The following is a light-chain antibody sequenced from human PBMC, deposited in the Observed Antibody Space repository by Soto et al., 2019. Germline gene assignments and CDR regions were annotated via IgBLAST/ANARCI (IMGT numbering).Light chain of an antibody. V-gene: IGKV3D-15*01. CDR2: GAS. Sequence: EIMMTQSPGTLSVYPGERATLSCRASQSVSSNLAWYQQKPGQAPRLLIYGASTRATGIPARFSGSGSGTEFTLTISSLQSEDFAVYYCQHYNNWPTFGQGTKLEIK. J-gene: IGKJ2*01. CDR3: QHYNNWPT. CDR1: QSVSSN.